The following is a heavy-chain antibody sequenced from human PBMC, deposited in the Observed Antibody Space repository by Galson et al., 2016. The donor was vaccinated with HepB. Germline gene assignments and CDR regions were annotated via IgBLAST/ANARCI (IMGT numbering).Heavy chain of an antibody. CDR1: GFIFSVYN. D-gene: IGHD3-10*01. CDR3: ARDYYFRLGY. J-gene: IGHJ4*02. V-gene: IGHV3-48*02. CDR2: ITTSSDTT. Sequence: SLRLSCAASGFIFSVYNMNWARQAPGKGLEWTAWITTSSDTTYYADSVKGRFTISRDNAKNSLYLEMNSLRDEDTAVYYCARDYYFRLGYWGQGTLVTVSS.